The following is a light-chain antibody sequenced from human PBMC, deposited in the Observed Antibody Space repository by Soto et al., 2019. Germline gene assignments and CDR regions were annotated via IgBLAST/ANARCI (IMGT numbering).Light chain of an antibody. J-gene: IGKJ1*01. CDR1: QSVSSSC. CDR2: NAS. CDR3: QQYGGSPWT. Sequence: DILLTQSPATLSLSVGERATIPCRASQSVSSSCLAWYQQKPGQAPRLLIYNASNRATGIPARFSGSGSGTDFTLTISRLEPEDFAMYYCQQYGGSPWTFGQGTKADIK. V-gene: IGKV3-20*01.